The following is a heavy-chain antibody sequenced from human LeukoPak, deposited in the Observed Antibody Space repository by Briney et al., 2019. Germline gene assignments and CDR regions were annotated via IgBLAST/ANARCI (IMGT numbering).Heavy chain of an antibody. D-gene: IGHD5-24*01. Sequence: SVKVSCRASGGTFSSYAISWVRQAPGQGLEWMGGIIPIFGTANYAQKFQGRVTITADESTSTAYMELSSLRSEDTAVYYCASPLGRDGYNYYYYGMDVWGQGTTVTVSS. CDR3: ASPLGRDGYNYYYYGMDV. V-gene: IGHV1-69*13. J-gene: IGHJ6*02. CDR2: IIPIFGTA. CDR1: GGTFSSYA.